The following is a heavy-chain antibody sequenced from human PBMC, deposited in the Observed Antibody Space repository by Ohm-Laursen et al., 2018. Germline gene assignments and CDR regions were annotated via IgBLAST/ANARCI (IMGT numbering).Heavy chain of an antibody. CDR1: GFTFSESA. D-gene: IGHD3-10*01. V-gene: IGHV3-73*01. CDR3: TRRRGPGILYYYYGMDV. CDR2: IRNKDNNYAT. J-gene: IGHJ6*02. Sequence: GSLRLSCAASGFTFSESAMHWVRQTSGKGLEWVGRIRNKDNNYATAYAASVKGRFTISRDDSKNTAYLEMNRMKIEDTAVYYCTRRRGPGILYYYYGMDVWGQGTTVTVS.